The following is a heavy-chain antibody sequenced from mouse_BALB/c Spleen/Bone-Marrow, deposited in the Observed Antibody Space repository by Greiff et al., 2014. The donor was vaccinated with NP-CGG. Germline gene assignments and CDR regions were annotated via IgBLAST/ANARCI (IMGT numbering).Heavy chain of an antibody. V-gene: IGHV2-9*02. CDR2: IWAGGST. CDR3: ARVGDSDYAMDY. Sequence: QVQLQQSGPGLVAPSQSLSITCTVSGFSLAHYGVHWVRQPPGKGLEWLGVIWAGGSTNYISAFMSRLGISKDNSKSQVFLKIHSLQTDDTAMYFCARVGDSDYAMDYWGQGTSVTVSS. J-gene: IGHJ4*01. CDR1: GFSLAHYG. D-gene: IGHD2-13*01.